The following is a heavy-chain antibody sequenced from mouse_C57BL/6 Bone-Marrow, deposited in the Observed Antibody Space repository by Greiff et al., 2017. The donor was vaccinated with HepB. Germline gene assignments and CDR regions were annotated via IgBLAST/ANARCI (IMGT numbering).Heavy chain of an antibody. CDR1: GYTFTSYG. CDR2: IYPRSGNT. CDR3: RGGGGYYAMDY. V-gene: IGHV1-81*01. Sequence: QVQLKESGAELARPGASVKLSCKASGYTFTSYGISWVKQRTGQGLEWIGEIYPRSGNTYYNEKFKGKATLTADKSSSTAYMELRSLTSEDSAVYFCRGGGGYYAMDYWGQGTSVTVSS. J-gene: IGHJ4*01.